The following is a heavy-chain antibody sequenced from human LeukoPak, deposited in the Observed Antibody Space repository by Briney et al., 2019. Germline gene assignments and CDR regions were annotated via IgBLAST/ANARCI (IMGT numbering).Heavy chain of an antibody. CDR2: IIPMFGIA. V-gene: IGHV1-69*13. D-gene: IGHD3-22*01. J-gene: IGHJ4*02. Sequence: SVKVSCKASGGTFSRYAISWVRQAPGQGLEWMGGIIPMFGIANYAQKFQGRVTITADESTSTAYMELSSLRSEDTAVYYCARGARYYYDSSGYRYWGQGTLVTVSS. CDR1: GGTFSRYA. CDR3: ARGARYYYDSSGYRY.